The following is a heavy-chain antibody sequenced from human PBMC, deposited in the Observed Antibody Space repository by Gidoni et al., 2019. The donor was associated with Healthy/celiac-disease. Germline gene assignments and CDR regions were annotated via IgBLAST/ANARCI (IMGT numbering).Heavy chain of an antibody. CDR2: ISGSGGST. D-gene: IGHD6-19*01. V-gene: IGHV3-23*01. CDR3: AKFAAVAGTSGYYFDY. J-gene: IGHJ4*02. CDR1: GFTFSSYA. Sequence: EVQLLESGGGLVQPGGSLRLSCAASGFTFSSYAMSWVRQAPGKGLEWVSAISGSGGSTYYADSVKGRFTISRDNSKNTLYLQMNSLRAEDTAVYYCAKFAAVAGTSGYYFDYWGQGTLVTVSS.